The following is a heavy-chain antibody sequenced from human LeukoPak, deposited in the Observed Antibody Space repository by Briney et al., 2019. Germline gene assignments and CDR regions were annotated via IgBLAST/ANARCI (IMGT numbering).Heavy chain of an antibody. CDR1: GGSFSGYY. V-gene: IGHV4-34*01. CDR3: ARGYGGKLNWFDP. Sequence: SETLSLTCAVYGGSFSGYYRSWIRQPPGKGLEWIGEINHSGSTNYNPSLKSRVTISVDTSKNQFSLKLSSVTAADTAVYYCARGYGGKLNWFDPWGQGTLVTVSS. D-gene: IGHD4-23*01. J-gene: IGHJ5*02. CDR2: INHSGST.